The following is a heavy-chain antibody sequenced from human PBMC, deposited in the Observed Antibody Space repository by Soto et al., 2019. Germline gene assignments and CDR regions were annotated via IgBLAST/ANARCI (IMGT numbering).Heavy chain of an antibody. J-gene: IGHJ4*02. D-gene: IGHD3-10*01. Sequence: QLQLQESGSGLVKPSQTLSLTCAVSGGSISSGGYSWSWIRQPPGKGLEWIGYIYHSGCTYYNPSLEXRVTIAVDRSKNQFSLKLSSVTAADTAVYYCAGGGSRSYDYWGQGTLVTVSS. V-gene: IGHV4-30-2*01. CDR3: AGGGSRSYDY. CDR1: GGSISSGGYS. CDR2: IYHSGCT.